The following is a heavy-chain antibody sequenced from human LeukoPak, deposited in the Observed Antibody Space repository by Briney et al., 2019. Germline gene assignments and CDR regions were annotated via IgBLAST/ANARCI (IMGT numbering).Heavy chain of an antibody. CDR3: ARDLKRSVSYDSSGSDDAFDI. CDR2: SSWYCGSI. V-gene: IGHV3-9*01. CDR1: RFTFSDYA. J-gene: IGHJ3*02. D-gene: IGHD3-22*01. Sequence: GGSLRLSCAVSRFTFSDYAMHWVRKAPGQGMGLVSGSSWYCGSISYADPLHSRLTIFRDNAKNSLYPQMNSLRAAETAVDYYARDLKRSVSYDSSGSDDAFDIWGQGTMVTVSS.